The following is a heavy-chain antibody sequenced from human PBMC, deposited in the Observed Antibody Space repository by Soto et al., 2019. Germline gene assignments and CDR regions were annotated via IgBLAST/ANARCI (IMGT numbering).Heavy chain of an antibody. CDR1: GFTFSSYG. CDR3: AKSFTVTTHY. D-gene: IGHD4-17*01. V-gene: IGHV3-30*18. CDR2: ISYDGSNK. Sequence: PGGSLRLSCAASGFTFSSYGMHWVRQAPGKGLEWVAVISYDGSNKYYADSVKGRFTISRDNSKNTLYLQMNSLRAEDTAVYYCAKSFTVTTHYWGQGTLVTVSS. J-gene: IGHJ4*02.